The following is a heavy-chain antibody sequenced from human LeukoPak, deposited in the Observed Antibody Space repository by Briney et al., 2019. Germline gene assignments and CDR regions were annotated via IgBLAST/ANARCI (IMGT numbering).Heavy chain of an antibody. CDR3: ATGIVATTASDY. D-gene: IGHD5-12*01. V-gene: IGHV1-2*02. J-gene: IGHJ4*02. CDR1: GYTFTGYY. CDR2: INPNSGGT. Sequence: ASVKVSCKASGYTFTGYYMHCVRQAPGQGLEWMGWINPNSGGTNYAQKFQGRVTMTRDTSISTAYMELSRLRSDDTAVYYCATGIVATTASDYWGQGTLVTVSS.